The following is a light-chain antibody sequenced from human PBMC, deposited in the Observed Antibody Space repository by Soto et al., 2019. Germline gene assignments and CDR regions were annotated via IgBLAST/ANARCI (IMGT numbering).Light chain of an antibody. CDR1: QRIRTD. Sequence: DIQMTQSPSSLSASVGERVTITCRASQRIRTDLNWYQQMPGKAPKLLIYGASTLQTGVPSRFSGISSGTDFTLTITSLQPEDFAIYYCQQSYKNPHTFGGGTRLEIK. CDR2: GAS. CDR3: QQSYKNPHT. J-gene: IGKJ4*01. V-gene: IGKV1-39*01.